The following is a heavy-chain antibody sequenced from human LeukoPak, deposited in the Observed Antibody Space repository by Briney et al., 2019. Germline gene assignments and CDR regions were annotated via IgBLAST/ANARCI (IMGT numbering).Heavy chain of an antibody. V-gene: IGHV1-46*01. Sequence: ASVKVSCKASGYTFTSYYMHWVRQAPGQGLEWMGIINPSGGSTSYAQKFQGRVTMTRDRSTSTVYMELSRLRSEDTAVYYCARDCSSTSCYGANDYWGQGTLVTVSS. J-gene: IGHJ4*02. CDR1: GYTFTSYY. CDR2: INPSGGST. D-gene: IGHD2-2*01. CDR3: ARDCSSTSCYGANDY.